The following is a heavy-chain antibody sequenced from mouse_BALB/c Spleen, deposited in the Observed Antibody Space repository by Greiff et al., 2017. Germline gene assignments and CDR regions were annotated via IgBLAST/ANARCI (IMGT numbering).Heavy chain of an antibody. CDR3: ARETAGGTFDY. Sequence: VQLQQSGAELAKPGASVKMSCKPSGYTFTSYWMHWVKQRPGQGLEWIGYINPSTGYTEYNQKFKDKATLTADKSSSTAYMQLSSLTSEDSSVYYCARETAGGTFDYWGQGTTLTVSS. CDR1: GYTFTSYW. CDR2: INPSTGYT. V-gene: IGHV1-7*01. D-gene: IGHD1-1*02. J-gene: IGHJ2*01.